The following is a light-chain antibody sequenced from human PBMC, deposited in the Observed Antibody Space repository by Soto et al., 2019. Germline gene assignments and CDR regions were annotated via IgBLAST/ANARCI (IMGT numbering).Light chain of an antibody. CDR1: SSDVGAYNY. V-gene: IGLV2-8*01. J-gene: IGLJ3*02. CDR2: EVT. Sequence: QSALTQPPSASGSPGQSVTISCTGTSSDVGAYNYVSWYQQHAGKAPKLVIYEVTKRPSGVPDRFSGSKSANTASLTVSGLQPEDQADYYCSSFAPSNTWVFGGGTKLTVL. CDR3: SSFAPSNTWV.